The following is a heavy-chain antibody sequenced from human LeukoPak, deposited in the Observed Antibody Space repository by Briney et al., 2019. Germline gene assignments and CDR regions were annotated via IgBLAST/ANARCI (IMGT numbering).Heavy chain of an antibody. V-gene: IGHV4-39*01. CDR1: GGSISSSSYY. J-gene: IGHJ5*02. CDR3: ARGPYSSSWYVRAVRDYNWFDP. Sequence: SETLSLTCTVSGGSISSSSYYWGWIRQPPGKGLEWIGSIYYSGSTYYNPSLKSRVTISVDTSKNQFSLKLSSVTAADTAVYYCARGPYSSSWYVRAVRDYNWFDPWGQGTLVTVSS. D-gene: IGHD6-13*01. CDR2: IYYSGST.